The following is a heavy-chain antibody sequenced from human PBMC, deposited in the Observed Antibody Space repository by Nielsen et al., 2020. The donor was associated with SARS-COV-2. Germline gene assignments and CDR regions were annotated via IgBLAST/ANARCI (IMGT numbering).Heavy chain of an antibody. V-gene: IGHV3-7*01. D-gene: IGHD4/OR15-4a*01. Sequence: GGSLRLSCAASGFTFSSYWMSWVRQAPGKGLEWVASIKQDGSEKYYVDSVKGRFTISRDNARNTLYLQMNSLRVEDTAVYYCARVGSYGDPEYLDYWGQGALVTVSS. CDR2: IKQDGSEK. J-gene: IGHJ4*02. CDR1: GFTFSSYW. CDR3: ARVGSYGDPEYLDY.